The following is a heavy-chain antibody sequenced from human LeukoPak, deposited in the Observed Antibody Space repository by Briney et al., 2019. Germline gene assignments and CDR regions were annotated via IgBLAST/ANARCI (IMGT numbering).Heavy chain of an antibody. CDR1: GGSISGGTW. CDR3: AKNSPLSASDI. CDR2: IYHSGST. Sequence: SETLSLTCAVSGGSISGGTWWSWVRQPPGKGLEWIGEIYHSGSTNYNPSLKSRVTISIDKSKNQFSLKLTSVTAADTAVYYCAKNSPLSASDIWGQGTMVTVST. V-gene: IGHV4-4*02. D-gene: IGHD2/OR15-2a*01. J-gene: IGHJ3*02.